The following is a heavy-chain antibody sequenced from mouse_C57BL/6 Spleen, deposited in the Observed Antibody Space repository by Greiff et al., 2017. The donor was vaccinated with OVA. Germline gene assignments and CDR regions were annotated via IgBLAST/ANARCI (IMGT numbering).Heavy chain of an antibody. J-gene: IGHJ2*01. CDR1: GFNIKDDY. Sequence: VQLQQSGAELVRPGASVKLSCTASGFNIKDDYMHWVKQRPEQGLEWIGWIDPENGDTEYASKFQGKATITADTSSNTAYLQLSSLTSEDTAVYYCTRRITTVVADYWGQGTTLTVSS. V-gene: IGHV14-4*01. CDR3: TRRITTVVADY. D-gene: IGHD1-1*01. CDR2: IDPENGDT.